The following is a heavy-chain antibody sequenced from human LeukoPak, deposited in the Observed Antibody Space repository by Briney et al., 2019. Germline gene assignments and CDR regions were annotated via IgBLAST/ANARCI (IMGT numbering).Heavy chain of an antibody. CDR1: GFTFSSYG. V-gene: IGHV3-30*02. CDR3: AKDKDPWKSTSISDFDY. Sequence: GGSLRLSCAASGFTFSSYGMLWVRQAPGKGLEWVAFIRYDGSNKYYADSVKGRFTISRDNSKNTLYLQMNSLRAEDTAVYFCAKDKDPWKSTSISDFDYWGQGTLVTVSS. CDR2: IRYDGSNK. D-gene: IGHD1-1*01. J-gene: IGHJ4*02.